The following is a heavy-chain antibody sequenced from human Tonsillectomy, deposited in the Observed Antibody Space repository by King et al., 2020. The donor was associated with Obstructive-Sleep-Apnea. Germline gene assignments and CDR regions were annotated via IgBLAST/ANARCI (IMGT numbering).Heavy chain of an antibody. CDR1: GYSISSGHY. CDR2: IYHSGST. V-gene: IGHV4-38-2*02. CDR3: ARGRAQTGTAGHFFDH. J-gene: IGHJ4*02. D-gene: IGHD1-7*01. Sequence: QLQESGPGLVKPSETLSLTCTVSGYSISSGHYWGWVRQPPGKGLEWIGTIYHSGSTYYNPSLKSRCTISVDTSKNQFSLKLSSVTAADTAVFHCARGRAQTGTAGHFFDHWGQGTLVTVSS.